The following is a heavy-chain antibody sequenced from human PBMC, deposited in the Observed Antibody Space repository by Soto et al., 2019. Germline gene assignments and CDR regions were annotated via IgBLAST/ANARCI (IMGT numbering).Heavy chain of an antibody. D-gene: IGHD6-13*01. CDR3: ARDSQTVFRSSWYGPSWFDP. V-gene: IGHV1-3*01. J-gene: IGHJ5*02. Sequence: ASVKVSCKASGYTFTSYAMHWVRQAPGQRLEWMGWINAGNGNTKYSQKFQGRVTITRDTSASTAYMELSSLRSEDTAVYYCARDSQTVFRSSWYGPSWFDPWGQGTLVTVSS. CDR2: INAGNGNT. CDR1: GYTFTSYA.